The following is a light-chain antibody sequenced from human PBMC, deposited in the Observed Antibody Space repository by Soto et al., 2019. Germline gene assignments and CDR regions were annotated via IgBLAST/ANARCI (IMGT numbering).Light chain of an antibody. V-gene: IGKV3-15*01. J-gene: IGKJ1*01. CDR2: DAS. CDR3: QHYNGWPET. Sequence: EIVMTQSPATLSVSPGERATLSCRASQSVGSSLAWYQQKLGQVPRLLIYDASTRASGIPARFSGSGSGTEFPLTIRSLQSEELAVYYCQHYNGWPETFGQGTQVEIK. CDR1: QSVGSS.